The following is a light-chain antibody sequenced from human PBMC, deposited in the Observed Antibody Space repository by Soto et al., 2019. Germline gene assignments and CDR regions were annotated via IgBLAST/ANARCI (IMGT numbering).Light chain of an antibody. CDR1: SSDIGAYNY. J-gene: IGLJ1*01. CDR2: DVN. V-gene: IGLV2-14*03. Sequence: QSALTQPASVSGSPGQSITISCTGTSSDIGAYNYVSWYRQHPGKAPQLLIYDVNNRPSGVSHRFSGSKSGNTASLTISGLQSEDEADYFCTSYTGGNTLEVFGPGTKLTVL. CDR3: TSYTGGNTLEV.